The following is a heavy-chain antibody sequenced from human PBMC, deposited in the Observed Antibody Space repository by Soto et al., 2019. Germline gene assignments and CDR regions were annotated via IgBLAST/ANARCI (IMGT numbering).Heavy chain of an antibody. CDR2: INPNNGGT. CDR3: VIHRSGGVY. V-gene: IGHV1-2*04. J-gene: IGHJ4*02. CDR1: GYSFTGNS. Sequence: VKVSCKASGYSFTGNSMDWVRQAPGRGLEWMGWINPNNGGTNYAQRVRGWVTMTRDTSVSTAHMDLTRLKSDDTAVYYCVIHRSGGVYRGQGTLVTVSS. D-gene: IGHD2-15*01.